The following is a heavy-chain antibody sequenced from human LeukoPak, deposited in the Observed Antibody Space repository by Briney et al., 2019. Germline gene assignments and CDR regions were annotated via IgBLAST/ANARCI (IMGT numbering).Heavy chain of an antibody. CDR1: GFTFSSYP. J-gene: IGHJ4*02. CDR2: ISESGDVT. D-gene: IGHD6-6*01. CDR3: ARDSSHYLGSSDY. Sequence: GGSLRLSCVVSGFTFSSYPMSWVRQAPGKGLEWVSVISESGDVTHYADSMKGRFTISRDNTKNTLNLQMNGLGDEDTAIYYCARDSSHYLGSSDYWGQGALVTVSS. V-gene: IGHV3-23*01.